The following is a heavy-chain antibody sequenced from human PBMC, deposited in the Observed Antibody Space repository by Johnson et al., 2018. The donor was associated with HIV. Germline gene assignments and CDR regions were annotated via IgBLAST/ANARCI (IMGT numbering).Heavy chain of an antibody. CDR2: IKQDGSEK. V-gene: IGHV3-7*01. J-gene: IGHJ3*02. Sequence: MLLVESGGGVVRPGGSLRLSCAASGFTFSNYWMTWVRQAPGKGLEWVANIKQDGSEKYYVDSVKGRFTISRDNSKNTLYLQMNSLRAEDTAVYYCAKDRPLYVLHLFGAFDIWGQGTMVTVSS. CDR3: AKDRPLYVLHLFGAFDI. D-gene: IGHD2-15*01. CDR1: GFTFSNYW.